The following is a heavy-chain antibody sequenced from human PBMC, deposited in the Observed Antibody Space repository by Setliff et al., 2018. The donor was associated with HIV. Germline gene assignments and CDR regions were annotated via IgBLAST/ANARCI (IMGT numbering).Heavy chain of an antibody. V-gene: IGHV3-66*02. Sequence: PGGSLRLSCAASGFTVSTNYMSWVRQAPGKGLEWVSIIYTGGSTYYADSVKGRFTISRDNSKNTLYLQMNSLRAEDTAVYYCAREIVTLYTGGHYLYGIDVWGQGTAVTVSS. CDR3: AREIVTLYTGGHYLYGIDV. CDR1: GFTVSTNY. CDR2: IYTGGST. J-gene: IGHJ6*02. D-gene: IGHD3-22*01.